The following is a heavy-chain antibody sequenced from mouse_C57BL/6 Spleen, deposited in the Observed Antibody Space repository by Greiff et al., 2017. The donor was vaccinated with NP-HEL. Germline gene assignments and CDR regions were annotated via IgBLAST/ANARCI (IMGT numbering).Heavy chain of an antibody. CDR2: ISYDGSN. CDR1: GYSITSGYY. V-gene: IGHV3-6*01. CDR3: ARYYDYGEGY. Sequence: EVKLVESGPGLVKPSQSLSLTCSVTGYSITSGYYWNWIRQFPGNKLEWMGYISYDGSNNYNPSLQNRISITRDTSKNQFFLKLNSVTTEDTATYYCARYYDYGEGYWGQGTTLTVSS. D-gene: IGHD2-4*01. J-gene: IGHJ2*01.